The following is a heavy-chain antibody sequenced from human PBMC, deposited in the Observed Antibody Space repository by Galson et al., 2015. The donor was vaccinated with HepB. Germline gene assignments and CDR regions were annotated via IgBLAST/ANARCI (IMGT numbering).Heavy chain of an antibody. D-gene: IGHD1-20*01. V-gene: IGHV3-30-3*01. CDR2: ISYDGSNK. CDR3: ARLGITGTSPIDAFDI. CDR1: GFTFSSYA. Sequence: SLRLSCAASGFTFSSYAMHWVRQAPGKGLEWVAVISYDGSNKYYADSVKGRFTISRDNSKNTLYLQMNSLRAEDTAVYYCARLGITGTSPIDAFDIWGQGTMVT. J-gene: IGHJ3*02.